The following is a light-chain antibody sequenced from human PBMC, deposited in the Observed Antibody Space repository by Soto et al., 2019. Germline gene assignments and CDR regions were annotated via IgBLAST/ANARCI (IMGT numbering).Light chain of an antibody. CDR2: DVS. CDR3: ISYTRSSTV. Sequence: QSALTQPASVSGSPGQSITISCTRTSSDVGGYNYVSWYQQHPGKAPKLMIYDVSNRPSGVSNRFSGSKSGNTASLTISGLQAEDEADYYCISYTRSSTVFGGGTKLTVL. CDR1: SSDVGGYNY. V-gene: IGLV2-14*01. J-gene: IGLJ2*01.